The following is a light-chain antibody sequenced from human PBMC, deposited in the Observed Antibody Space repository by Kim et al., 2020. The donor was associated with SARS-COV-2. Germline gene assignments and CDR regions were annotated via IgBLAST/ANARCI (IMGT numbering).Light chain of an antibody. V-gene: IGKV3-20*01. Sequence: EIVLTQSPGTLSLSPGERATLSCRASQSVSSSYLALYQQKPSQAPRLLIYGASSRATGIPDRFSGSGSGTDFTLTISRLEPEDFAVYYCQQYGSSPMYTFGQGTKLEI. CDR2: GAS. J-gene: IGKJ2*01. CDR1: QSVSSSY. CDR3: QQYGSSPMYT.